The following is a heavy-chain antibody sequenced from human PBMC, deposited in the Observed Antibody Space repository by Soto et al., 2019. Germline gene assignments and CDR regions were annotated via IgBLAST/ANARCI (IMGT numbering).Heavy chain of an antibody. J-gene: IGHJ5*02. D-gene: IGHD3-10*01. V-gene: IGHV4-34*01. Sequence: QVQLQQWGAGLLKPSETLSLTCAVYGGSFSGYYWCWIRQPPGKGLEWIGEINHSGSTNYNPSLKSRVTISVDTSKTQFSLKLSSVTAADTAVYYCARERRHGSGTYGGWFDPWGQGTLVTVSS. CDR1: GGSFSGYY. CDR3: ARERRHGSGTYGGWFDP. CDR2: INHSGST.